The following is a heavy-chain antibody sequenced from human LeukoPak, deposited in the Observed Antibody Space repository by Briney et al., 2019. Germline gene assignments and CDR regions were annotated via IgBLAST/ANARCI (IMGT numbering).Heavy chain of an antibody. D-gene: IGHD3-22*01. V-gene: IGHV3-9*01. CDR3: ARGVHVRVYDSNPHYGHY. CDR1: GFTFDDYA. J-gene: IGHJ4*02. CDR2: ISWNSGSI. Sequence: GRSLRLSCAASGFTFDDYAMHWVRQAPGKGLEWVSGISWNSGSIGYADSVKGRFTISRDNAKNSLYLQMNSLRSEDTALYYCARGVHVRVYDSNPHYGHYWGQGTLVTVSS.